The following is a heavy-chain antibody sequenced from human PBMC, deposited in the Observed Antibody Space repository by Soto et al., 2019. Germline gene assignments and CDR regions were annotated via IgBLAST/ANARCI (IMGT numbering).Heavy chain of an antibody. J-gene: IGHJ4*02. V-gene: IGHV5-51*01. D-gene: IGHD1-26*01. CDR3: ARHTWSSGSPAAFDY. CDR2: IYTGDSDT. Sequence: GESLKISCNGSGYSFTSYWIGWVRQMPGKGLEWMGIIYTGDSDTRYSPSFQGQVTISADKSISTAYLQWSSLKASDTALYYCARHTWSSGSPAAFDYWGQGTLVTVSS. CDR1: GYSFTSYW.